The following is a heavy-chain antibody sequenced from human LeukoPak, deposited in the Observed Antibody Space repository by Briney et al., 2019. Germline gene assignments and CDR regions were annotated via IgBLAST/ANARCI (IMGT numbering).Heavy chain of an antibody. D-gene: IGHD6-19*01. Sequence: ASVKVSCKVSGYTLSELSMYWVRQATGQGLEWMGWMNPNSGNTGYAQKFQGRVTMTRNTSISTAYMELSSLRSEDTAVYYCASGGWPAYWGQGTLVTVSS. CDR2: MNPNSGNT. CDR3: ASGGWPAY. V-gene: IGHV1-8*01. J-gene: IGHJ4*02. CDR1: GYTLSELS.